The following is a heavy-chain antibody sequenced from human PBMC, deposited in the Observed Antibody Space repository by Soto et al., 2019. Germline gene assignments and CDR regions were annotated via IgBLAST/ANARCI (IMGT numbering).Heavy chain of an antibody. CDR3: AKDPPGTNYDSPPHDWYFDL. CDR2: ISYDGSNK. CDR1: GFSFSGSA. D-gene: IGHD3-22*01. V-gene: IGHV3-30*04. Sequence: GGSLRLSCAASGFSFSGSAMHWVRQAPGKGLEWVAVISYDGSNKYYADSVKGRFTISRDNSKNTLYLQMNSLRAEDTAVYYCAKDPPGTNYDSPPHDWYFDLWGRGTLVTVSS. J-gene: IGHJ2*01.